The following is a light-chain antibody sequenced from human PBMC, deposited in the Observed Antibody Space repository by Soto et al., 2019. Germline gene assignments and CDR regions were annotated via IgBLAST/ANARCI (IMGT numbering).Light chain of an antibody. CDR2: DAS. J-gene: IGKJ2*02. V-gene: IGKV3D-20*01. Sequence: EIVLTQSPATLSLSPGERATLSCGASQSVSSTYLAWYQQKPVLAPRLLIYDASSRATGIPDRFSGSGSGTDFTLTISRLEPEDFAVYYCQQYGSSPCTFGHGTKLEIK. CDR3: QQYGSSPCT. CDR1: QSVSSTY.